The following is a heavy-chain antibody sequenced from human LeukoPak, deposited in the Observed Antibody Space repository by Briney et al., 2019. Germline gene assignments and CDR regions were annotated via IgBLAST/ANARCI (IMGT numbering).Heavy chain of an antibody. Sequence: GGSLRLSCAASGFTFSSYAMSWVRQAPGKGLEWVSAISDNGDSTYYADSVKGRFTISRDNSNNTLYLQMNSLRAEDTAVYYCAKDDYYDSSGPDYWGQGTLVTVSS. CDR1: GFTFSSYA. CDR3: AKDDYYDSSGPDY. V-gene: IGHV3-23*01. D-gene: IGHD3-22*01. CDR2: ISDNGDST. J-gene: IGHJ4*02.